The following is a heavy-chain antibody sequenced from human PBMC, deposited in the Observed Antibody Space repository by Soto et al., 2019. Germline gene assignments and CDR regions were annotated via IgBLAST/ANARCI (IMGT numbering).Heavy chain of an antibody. D-gene: IGHD3-22*01. V-gene: IGHV3-53*01. CDR2: MYSAGNT. J-gene: IGHJ4*02. Sequence: EVQLVESGGGLVQPGGSLRLSCAASGFGVSGNYMSWVRQAPGKGLEWVSLMYSAGNTYYADSVKGRFTISRDNSKNTLSLQMNSLRADDTAVYYCARDTFDRSGYPSYYFDLWGQGTLVTVSS. CDR3: ARDTFDRSGYPSYYFDL. CDR1: GFGVSGNY.